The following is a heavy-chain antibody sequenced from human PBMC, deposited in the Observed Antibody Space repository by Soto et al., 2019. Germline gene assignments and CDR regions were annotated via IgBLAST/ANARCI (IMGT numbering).Heavy chain of an antibody. CDR1: GGSISSGDYY. D-gene: IGHD1-1*01. CDR3: ARHSNNENWFDP. CDR2: IYYSGST. V-gene: IGHV4-30-4*01. Sequence: PSETLSLTCTVSGGSISSGDYYWSWIRQPPGKGLEWIGYIYYSGSTYYNPSLKSRVTISVDTSKNQFSLKLSSVTAADTAVYYCARHSNNENWFDPWGQGTLVTVSS. J-gene: IGHJ5*02.